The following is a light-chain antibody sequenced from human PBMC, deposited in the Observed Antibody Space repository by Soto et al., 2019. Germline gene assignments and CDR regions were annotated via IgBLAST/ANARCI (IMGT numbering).Light chain of an antibody. Sequence: QSVLTQPASVSGSPGQSITISCTGTSSDVGGYNYVSWYPQPPGQAPKLMIYEVTNRPSGVSNRFSGSRSGNTASLTISWLQADDEADYYCTSYTSSNTLGVFGTGTKVTVL. J-gene: IGLJ1*01. CDR1: SSDVGGYNY. CDR3: TSYTSSNTLGV. V-gene: IGLV2-14*01. CDR2: EVT.